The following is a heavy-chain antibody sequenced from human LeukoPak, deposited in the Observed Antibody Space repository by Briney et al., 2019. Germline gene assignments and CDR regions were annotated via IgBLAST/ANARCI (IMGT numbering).Heavy chain of an antibody. J-gene: IGHJ5*02. CDR1: GFTFSRYS. Sequence: GGSLRLSCAASGFTFSRYSMNWVRQAPGKGLEWVSSISSSSSYIHYADSVKGRFTISRDNAKNSLYLQMNSLRAEDTAVYYCARDANSDHWFDPWGQGTLVTVSS. CDR2: ISSSSSYI. V-gene: IGHV3-21*01. CDR3: ARDANSDHWFDP. D-gene: IGHD4/OR15-4a*01.